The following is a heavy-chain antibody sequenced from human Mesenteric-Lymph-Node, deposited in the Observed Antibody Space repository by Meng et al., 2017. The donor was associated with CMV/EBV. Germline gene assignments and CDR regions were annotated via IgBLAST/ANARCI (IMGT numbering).Heavy chain of an antibody. CDR3: ARLGSLYCSSTSCYWGVDAFDI. V-gene: IGHV4-39*07. CDR2: IYYSGST. Sequence: SETLSLTCTVSGGSISSSCYYWGWIRQPPGKGLEWIGSIYYSGSTYYNPSLKSRVTISVDTSKNQFSLKLSSVTAADTAVYYCARLGSLYCSSTSCYWGVDAFDIWGQGTMVTVSS. CDR1: GGSISSSCYY. J-gene: IGHJ3*02. D-gene: IGHD2-2*01.